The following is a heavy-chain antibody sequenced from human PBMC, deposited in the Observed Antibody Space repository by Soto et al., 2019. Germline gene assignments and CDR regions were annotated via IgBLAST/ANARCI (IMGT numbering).Heavy chain of an antibody. V-gene: IGHV2-5*02. Sequence: QITLKESGPTLVKPTQTLTLTCTFSGFSLSTTEVGVAWIRQPPGKALEWLALIYWDDDKCYSPSLKSRLTITKDTSKNQVVLRITNMDPVDTATYYCAHRFDWYYFDYWGQGTLVTVSS. CDR3: AHRFDWYYFDY. CDR2: IYWDDDK. D-gene: IGHD3-9*01. CDR1: GFSLSTTEVG. J-gene: IGHJ4*02.